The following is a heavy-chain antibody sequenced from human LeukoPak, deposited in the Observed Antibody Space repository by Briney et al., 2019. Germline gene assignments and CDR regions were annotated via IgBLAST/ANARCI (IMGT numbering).Heavy chain of an antibody. D-gene: IGHD4-17*01. CDR1: GGSISTYY. Sequence: SETLSLACTVSGGSISTYYWSWIRQPPGKGLEYIGYIYYSGSTNYNPSFKSRLTISVDTSKNQFSLKLSSVTAADTAVYYCARMAPYCDYLHDYWGQGTLVTVSS. V-gene: IGHV4-59*01. J-gene: IGHJ4*02. CDR2: IYYSGST. CDR3: ARMAPYCDYLHDY.